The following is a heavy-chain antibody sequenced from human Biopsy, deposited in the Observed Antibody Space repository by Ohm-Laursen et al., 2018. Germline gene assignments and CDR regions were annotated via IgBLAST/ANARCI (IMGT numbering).Heavy chain of an antibody. D-gene: IGHD6-19*01. CDR2: ISPKSGDT. CDR3: ALQSVAQMKNFDY. V-gene: IGHV1-2*02. J-gene: IGHJ4*02. Sequence: GASVKVSCNASGFSFTGYYIHWVRQAPGQGLEWMGWISPKSGDTNYAHKFQGNITMTRDTSMSTAYMEMSRLRCDDTAVYYCALQSVAQMKNFDYWGQGTLVTVSP. CDR1: GFSFTGYY.